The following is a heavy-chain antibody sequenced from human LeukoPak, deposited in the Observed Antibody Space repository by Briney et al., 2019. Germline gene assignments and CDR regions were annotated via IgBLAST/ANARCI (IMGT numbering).Heavy chain of an antibody. D-gene: IGHD2-2*01. CDR3: ARGYCSSTTCSGVGYMDV. J-gene: IGHJ6*03. V-gene: IGHV4-39*01. Sequence: SPSLSPTCTVAGGSVSSTTSGSAWIRETPGSGLEWIVSVYYSGTTYYNPALKSRLTISVDPSKNQFSPSLTSVTAADRAVYYCARGYCSSTTCSGVGYMDVWGKGTTVTVSS. CDR2: VYYSGTT. CDR1: GGSVSSTTSG.